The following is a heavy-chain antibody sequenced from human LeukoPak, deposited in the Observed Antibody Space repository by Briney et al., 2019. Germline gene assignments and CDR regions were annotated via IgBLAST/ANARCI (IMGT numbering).Heavy chain of an antibody. CDR2: IRASDGST. D-gene: IGHD6-19*01. CDR3: AKLTTGWFEDF. CDR1: GFSLTTYA. V-gene: IGHV3-23*01. J-gene: IGHJ4*02. Sequence: GGSLRLSCAASGFSLTTYAMTWVRQAPGKGLEWVSAIRASDGSTFYAGSVKGRFTISRDSSKNTLYLQMNDLRDEDTAVYYCAKLTTGWFEDFWGQGTLVTVSS.